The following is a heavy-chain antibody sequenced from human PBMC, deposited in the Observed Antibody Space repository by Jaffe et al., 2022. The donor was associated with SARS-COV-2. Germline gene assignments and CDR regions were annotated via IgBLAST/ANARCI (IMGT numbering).Heavy chain of an antibody. Sequence: QVQLQESGPGLVKPSQTLSLTCTVSGGSISNSNYCWSWIRQPPGKGLEWIGYIYHSGSTYYNPSLKSRVIMSVDTSKNQFSLRLSSVTAADTAVYYCAREREVVADGLDVWGQGTTVTVPS. D-gene: IGHD2-15*01. CDR2: IYHSGST. V-gene: IGHV4-30-4*01. J-gene: IGHJ6*02. CDR1: GGSISNSNYC. CDR3: AREREVVADGLDV.